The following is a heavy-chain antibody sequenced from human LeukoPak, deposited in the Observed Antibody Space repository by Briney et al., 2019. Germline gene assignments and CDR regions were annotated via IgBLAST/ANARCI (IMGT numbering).Heavy chain of an antibody. V-gene: IGHV4-59*01. CDR3: ARNLAVAGQGFDY. D-gene: IGHD6-19*01. CDR2: IYYSGST. CDR1: GGSISSYY. J-gene: IGHJ4*02. Sequence: PSETLSLTCTVSGGSISSYYWSWIRQPPGKGLEWIGYIYYSGSTNYNPSLKSRVTISVDTSKNQFSLKLSSVTAADTAVYYCARNLAVAGQGFDYWGQGTLVTVSS.